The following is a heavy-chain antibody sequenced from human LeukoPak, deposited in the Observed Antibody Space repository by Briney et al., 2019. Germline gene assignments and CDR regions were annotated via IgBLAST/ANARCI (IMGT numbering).Heavy chain of an antibody. Sequence: PGGSLRLSCAASGFTFSSYAMHWVRQAPGKGLEWVAVISYDGSNKYYADSVKGRFTISRDNSKNTLYLQMNSLRAEDTAVYYCARGPNVDTAMGLDYWGQGTLVTVSS. D-gene: IGHD5-18*01. V-gene: IGHV3-30-3*01. CDR3: ARGPNVDTAMGLDY. CDR2: ISYDGSNK. J-gene: IGHJ4*02. CDR1: GFTFSSYA.